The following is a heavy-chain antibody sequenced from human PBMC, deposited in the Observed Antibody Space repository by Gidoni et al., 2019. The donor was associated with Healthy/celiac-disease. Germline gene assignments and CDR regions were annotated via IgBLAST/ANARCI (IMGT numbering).Heavy chain of an antibody. CDR1: GGSFSGYY. CDR2: INHSGST. D-gene: IGHD2-2*02. V-gene: IGHV4-34*01. Sequence: QVQLQQWGAGLLKPSETLSLTCAVYGGSFSGYYWSWIRQPPGKGLDWIGEINHSGSTNYNPSLKSRVTISVDTSKNQFSLKLSSVTAADTAVYYCARGVRYCSSTSCYTGYYYYYMDVWGKGTTVTVSS. CDR3: ARGVRYCSSTSCYTGYYYYYMDV. J-gene: IGHJ6*03.